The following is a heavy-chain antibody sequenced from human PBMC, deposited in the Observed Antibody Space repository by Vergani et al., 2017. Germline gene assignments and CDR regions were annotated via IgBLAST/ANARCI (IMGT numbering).Heavy chain of an antibody. CDR3: AVNPTVTTSLGDAFDI. Sequence: EVQLVESGGGLVKPGGSLRLSCAASGLPLSSYSMNWVRQAPGKGLEWVSAISSSSSNIYYADSVKGRFTISRDNAKNALYLQMTSLRAENTAVYYCAVNPTVTTSLGDAFDIWGQGTMVTVSS. V-gene: IGHV3-21*01. J-gene: IGHJ3*02. CDR1: GLPLSSYS. D-gene: IGHD4-17*01. CDR2: ISSSSSNI.